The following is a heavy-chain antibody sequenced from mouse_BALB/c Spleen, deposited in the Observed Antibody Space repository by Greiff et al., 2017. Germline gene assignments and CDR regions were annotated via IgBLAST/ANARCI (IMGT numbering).Heavy chain of an antibody. Sequence: VQLKQSGAELVKPGASVKLSCTASGFNIKDTYMHWVKQRPEQGLEWIGRIDPANGNTKYDPKFQGKATITADTSSNTAYLQLSSLTSEDTAVYYCARSAALEWFAYWGQGTLVTVSA. CDR1: GFNIKDTY. J-gene: IGHJ3*01. CDR3: ARSAALEWFAY. CDR2: IDPANGNT. V-gene: IGHV14-3*02.